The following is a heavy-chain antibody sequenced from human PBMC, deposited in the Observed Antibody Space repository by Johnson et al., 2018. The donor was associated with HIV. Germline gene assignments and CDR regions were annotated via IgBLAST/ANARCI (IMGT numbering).Heavy chain of an antibody. J-gene: IGHJ3*02. Sequence: VQLVESGGGLVQPGGSLRLSCAASGFSFSSYGIHWVRQAPGKGLEWVSYISSSGSTIYYADSVKGRFTISRDNAKNSLYLQMNSLRAEDTAVYYCARATVESAFDIWGQGTMVTVSS. V-gene: IGHV3-48*04. CDR3: ARATVESAFDI. CDR1: GFSFSSYG. D-gene: IGHD4-23*01. CDR2: ISSSGSTI.